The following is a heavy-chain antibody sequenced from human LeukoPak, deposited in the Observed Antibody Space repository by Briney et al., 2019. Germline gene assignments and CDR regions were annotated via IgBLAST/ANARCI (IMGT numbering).Heavy chain of an antibody. J-gene: IGHJ3*02. Sequence: SETLSLTCTVSGDSISTYFWSWLRQPPGRGLEWIGYIYYSGSTNYNPSLQSRVTMSLGTSRNQFSLKLSSVTAADTAVYYCARGPRDGYNRVDAFDIWGQGTMVTVSS. CDR1: GDSISTYF. CDR2: IYYSGST. CDR3: ARGPRDGYNRVDAFDI. D-gene: IGHD5-24*01. V-gene: IGHV4-59*01.